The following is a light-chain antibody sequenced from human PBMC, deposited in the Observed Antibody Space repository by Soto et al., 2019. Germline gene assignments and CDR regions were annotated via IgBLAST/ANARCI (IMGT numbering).Light chain of an antibody. Sequence: QSVLTQPASVSGSPEQSITISCTGTSNDVGRYNLVSWYQQHPGKAPQVMIYEATKRPSGVSNRFSGSKSGNTASLTISGLQAEDEADYYCCAYAGSCTVVFGGGTKLTVL. V-gene: IGLV2-23*01. CDR3: CAYAGSCTVV. CDR2: EAT. CDR1: SNDVGRYNL. J-gene: IGLJ3*02.